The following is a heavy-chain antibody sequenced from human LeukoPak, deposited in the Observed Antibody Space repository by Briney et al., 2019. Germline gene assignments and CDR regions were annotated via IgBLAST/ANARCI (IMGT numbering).Heavy chain of an antibody. J-gene: IGHJ4*02. CDR3: AIRYYYGSGG. V-gene: IGHV3-30*02. D-gene: IGHD3-10*01. Sequence: GGSLRLSCAASGFTFSSYGMHWVRQAPGKGLEWVVFIRYDGSNKYYADSVKGRFTISRDNSKNTLYLQMNSLRAEETAVYYCAIRYYYGSGGWGQGTLVTVSS. CDR1: GFTFSSYG. CDR2: IRYDGSNK.